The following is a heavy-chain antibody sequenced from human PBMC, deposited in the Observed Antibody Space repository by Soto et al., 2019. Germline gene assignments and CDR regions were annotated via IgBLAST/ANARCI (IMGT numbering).Heavy chain of an antibody. CDR3: ARLNIVLVPAAMPESYYYYYMDV. Sequence: EALKISDEGSGDKVTSSWIGSVRQMPRKGLEWMGIIYPGDSDTRYSPSFQGQVTISADKSISTAYLQWSSLKASDTAMYYCARLNIVLVPAAMPESYYYYYMDVWGKGTTVTVSS. V-gene: IGHV5-51*01. CDR1: GDKVTSSW. J-gene: IGHJ6*03. D-gene: IGHD2-2*01. CDR2: IYPGDSDT.